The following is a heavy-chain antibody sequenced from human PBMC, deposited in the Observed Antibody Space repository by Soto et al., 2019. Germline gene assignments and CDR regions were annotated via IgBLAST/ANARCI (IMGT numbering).Heavy chain of an antibody. D-gene: IGHD1-26*01. Sequence: SETLSLTCTLSGGSLSSGDYYLSWIRQPPGKGLEWIGYTYYSGSTYYNPSRKRRVTISVDTSKNQFSLKLCSVTAADTAVHYCATEVLMGEASGVTIGYGGHGTLVSV. CDR3: ATEVLMGEASGVTIGY. J-gene: IGHJ4*01. V-gene: IGHV4-30-4*01. CDR1: GGSLSSGDYY. CDR2: TYYSGST.